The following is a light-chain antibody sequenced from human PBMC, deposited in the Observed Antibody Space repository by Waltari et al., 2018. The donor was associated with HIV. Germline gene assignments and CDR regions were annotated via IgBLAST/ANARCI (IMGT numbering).Light chain of an antibody. Sequence: SYELTQPPSMSVSPGQAASITCSGDKLGNKYACWYQQKPGQSHVLVIYHDSKRPSGIPERFSGSNSGNTATLTISGTQAMDEADYYCQAWDSSTVVFGGGTKLTVL. CDR3: QAWDSSTVV. CDR2: HDS. V-gene: IGLV3-1*01. J-gene: IGLJ2*01. CDR1: KLGNKY.